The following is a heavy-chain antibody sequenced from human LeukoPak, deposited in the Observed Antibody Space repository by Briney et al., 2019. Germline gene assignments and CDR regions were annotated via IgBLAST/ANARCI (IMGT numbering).Heavy chain of an antibody. CDR2: IIPIFGTA. D-gene: IGHD6-19*01. CDR1: GGTFSSYA. J-gene: IGHJ5*02. V-gene: IGHV1-69*06. CDR3: ATELYSSGWYPLP. Sequence: GASVKVSCKASGGTFSSYAISWVRQAPGQGLEWMGGIIPIFGTANYAQKFQGRVTMTEDTSTDTAYMELSSLRSEDTAVYYCATELYSSGWYPLPWGQGTLVTVSS.